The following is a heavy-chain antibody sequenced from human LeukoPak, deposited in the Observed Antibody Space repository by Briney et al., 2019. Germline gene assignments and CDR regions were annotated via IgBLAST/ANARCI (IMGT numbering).Heavy chain of an antibody. D-gene: IGHD4-17*01. CDR1: GGSISSSTYY. CDR3: ARAPGTTFDY. Sequence: SETLSLTCTVSGGSISSSTYYWGWIRQPPGKGLEWIGSIYYSGSTYYNPSLKSRVTISVDTSKNQFSLKLTSVTAADTAVYYCARAPGTTFDYWGHGNMVTVSS. V-gene: IGHV4-39*01. CDR2: IYYSGST. J-gene: IGHJ4*01.